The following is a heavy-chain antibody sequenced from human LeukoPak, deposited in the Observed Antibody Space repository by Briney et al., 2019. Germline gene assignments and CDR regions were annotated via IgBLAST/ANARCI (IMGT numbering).Heavy chain of an antibody. CDR2: ISSSGSTI. Sequence: GGSLRLSCATSGFTFSSYGMSWVRQAPGKGLEWVSYISSSGSTIYYADSVKGRFTISRDNAKNSLYLQMNSLRAEDTAVYYCAELGITMIGGVWGKGTTVTISS. V-gene: IGHV3-48*04. CDR1: GFTFSSYG. J-gene: IGHJ6*04. D-gene: IGHD3-10*02. CDR3: AELGITMIGGV.